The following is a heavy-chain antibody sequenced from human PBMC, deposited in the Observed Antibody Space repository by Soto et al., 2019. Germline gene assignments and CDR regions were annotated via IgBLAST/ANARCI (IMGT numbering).Heavy chain of an antibody. J-gene: IGHJ5*02. CDR3: ARGVPAAGTDWFDP. CDR1: GDSVSSVGFH. V-gene: IGHV4-61*08. Sequence: SETLSLTCTVSGDSVSSVGFHWAWLRRPPGKGLEWIGRVSSTGSTYYNPSLKSRVTISVDTSKNQVSLNLTSVTAADTAVYYCARGVPAAGTDWFDPWGQGTLVTVSS. D-gene: IGHD6-13*01. CDR2: VSSTGST.